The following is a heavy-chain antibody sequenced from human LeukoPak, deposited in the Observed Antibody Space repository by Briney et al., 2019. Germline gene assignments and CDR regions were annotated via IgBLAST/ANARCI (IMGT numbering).Heavy chain of an antibody. J-gene: IGHJ4*02. D-gene: IGHD3-22*01. CDR3: ATVPDSSGHFDY. CDR2: IIPIFGTA. Sequence: ASVKVSCKASGGTFSSYAISWVRQAPGQGLEWMGRIIPIFGTANYAQKFQGRVTITTDESTSTAYMELSSLRSEDTAVYYCATVPDSSGHFDYWGQGTLVTVSS. CDR1: GGTFSSYA. V-gene: IGHV1-69*05.